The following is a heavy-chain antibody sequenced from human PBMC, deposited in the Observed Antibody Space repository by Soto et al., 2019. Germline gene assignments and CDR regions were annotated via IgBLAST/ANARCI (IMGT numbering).Heavy chain of an antibody. Sequence: GGSLRLSCAASGVTLSSYAMSWVRQAPGKGLEWVSAISGSGGSTYYADSVKGRFTISRDNSKNTLYLQMNTLRAEDTAVYYYAKALVDCSSTSCSDYWGQGTLVTVSS. J-gene: IGHJ4*02. CDR2: ISGSGGST. V-gene: IGHV3-23*01. CDR1: GVTLSSYA. CDR3: AKALVDCSSTSCSDY. D-gene: IGHD2-2*01.